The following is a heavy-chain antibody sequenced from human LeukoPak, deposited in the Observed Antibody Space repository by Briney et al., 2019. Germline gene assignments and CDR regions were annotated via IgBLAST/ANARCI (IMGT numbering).Heavy chain of an antibody. Sequence: GGSLRLSCAASGFIFSGYWMTWVRQAPGKGLEWVANIKEDGSVKFYVDSVKGRFTISRDNAKNSLYLQMNSLRAENTAIEYCATSDHTAARPYWGQGTPVMASS. CDR2: IKEDGSVK. D-gene: IGHD6-6*01. J-gene: IGHJ4*02. CDR1: GFIFSGYW. CDR3: ATSDHTAARPY. V-gene: IGHV3-7*01.